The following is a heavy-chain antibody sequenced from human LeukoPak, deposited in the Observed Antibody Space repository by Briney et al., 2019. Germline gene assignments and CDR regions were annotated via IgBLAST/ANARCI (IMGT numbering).Heavy chain of an antibody. CDR3: AKEYSSGWYD. Sequence: PGGSLRLSCAASRFTFNIYTMTWVRQAPGKGLEWVSIISDNGDYTYYADSVKGRFTISRDNSKNTLYLQSHSLRAEDMAVYYCAKEYSSGWYDWGQGTLVTVSS. CDR2: ISDNGDYT. CDR1: RFTFNIYT. V-gene: IGHV3-23*01. D-gene: IGHD6-19*01. J-gene: IGHJ4*02.